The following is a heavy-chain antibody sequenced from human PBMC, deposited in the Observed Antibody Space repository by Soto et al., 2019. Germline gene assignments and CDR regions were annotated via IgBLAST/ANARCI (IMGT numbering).Heavy chain of an antibody. D-gene: IGHD3-16*01. Sequence: ASVKVSCKASGYTFTSYAMHWVRQAPGQRLEWMGWINAGNGNTKYSQKFQGRVTITRDTSASTAYMELSSLRSEDTAVYYCARYEGELSPNTNWFDPWGQGTLVTVSS. V-gene: IGHV1-3*01. J-gene: IGHJ5*02. CDR1: GYTFTSYA. CDR3: ARYEGELSPNTNWFDP. CDR2: INAGNGNT.